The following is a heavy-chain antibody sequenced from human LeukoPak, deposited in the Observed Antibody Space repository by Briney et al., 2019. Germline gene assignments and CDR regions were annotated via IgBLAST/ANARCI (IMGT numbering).Heavy chain of an antibody. Sequence: SETLSLTCTVSGGSISSYYWSWIRQPPGKGLEWIGYIYYSGSTNYNPSLKSRVTISVDTSKNQFSLKLSSVTAADTAVYYCARLGTRPAALSFDYWGQGTLVTVSS. J-gene: IGHJ4*02. V-gene: IGHV4-59*01. CDR2: IYYSGST. CDR3: ARLGTRPAALSFDY. D-gene: IGHD2-2*01. CDR1: GGSISSYY.